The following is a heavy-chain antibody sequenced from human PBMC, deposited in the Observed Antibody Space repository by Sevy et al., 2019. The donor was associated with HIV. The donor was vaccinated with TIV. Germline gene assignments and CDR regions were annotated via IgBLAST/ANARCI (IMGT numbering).Heavy chain of an antibody. Sequence: GESLKISCAASGFTFSSYAMHWVRQAPGKGLEWVAVISYDGSNKYYADSVKGRFTISRDNSKNTLYLQMNSLRAEDTAVYYCAREASNCSSTSCYEGEFDYWGQGTLVTVSS. CDR1: GFTFSSYA. CDR2: ISYDGSNK. CDR3: AREASNCSSTSCYEGEFDY. D-gene: IGHD2-2*01. J-gene: IGHJ4*02. V-gene: IGHV3-30*04.